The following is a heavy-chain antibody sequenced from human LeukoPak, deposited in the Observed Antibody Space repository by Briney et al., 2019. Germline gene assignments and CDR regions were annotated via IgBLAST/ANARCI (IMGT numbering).Heavy chain of an antibody. J-gene: IGHJ3*02. CDR3: ARLCIVGTKSAFDI. Sequence: PGGSLRLSCAASGFTFSSYSMNWVRQAPGKGLEWVSSISSSSSYIYYADSVKGRFTISRDNAKDSLYLQMNSLGPEDTAVYYCARLCIVGTKSAFDIWGQGTMVTVSS. D-gene: IGHD1-26*01. CDR2: ISSSSSYI. CDR1: GFTFSSYS. V-gene: IGHV3-21*01.